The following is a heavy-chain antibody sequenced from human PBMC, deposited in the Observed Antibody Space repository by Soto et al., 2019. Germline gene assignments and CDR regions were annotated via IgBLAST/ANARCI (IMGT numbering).Heavy chain of an antibody. CDR2: ISYDGSNK. CDR3: ARGRDNYYYYGMDV. J-gene: IGHJ6*01. Sequence: QVQLVESGGGVVQPGRSLRLSCAASGFTFSSYAMHWVRQAPGKGLEWVAVISYDGSNKYYADSVKGRFTISRDNSKNTLYLQMNSLRAEDTAVYYCARGRDNYYYYGMDVW. V-gene: IGHV3-30-3*01. CDR1: GFTFSSYA.